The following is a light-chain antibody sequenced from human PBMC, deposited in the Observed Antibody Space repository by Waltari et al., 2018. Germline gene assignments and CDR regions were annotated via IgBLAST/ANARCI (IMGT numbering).Light chain of an antibody. V-gene: IGLV2-23*02. CDR3: CSHAGSRHFV. J-gene: IGLJ1*01. CDR1: SSDVGSNH. CDR2: EVS. Sequence: QSALTQPASVSGSPGQSITIPCTGTSSDVGSNHVPWYQQHPGKAPKLMIYEVSERPSGVSTRFSGPKSGNTASLTISGLQAEDEADYYCCSHAGSRHFVFGSGTKVTVL.